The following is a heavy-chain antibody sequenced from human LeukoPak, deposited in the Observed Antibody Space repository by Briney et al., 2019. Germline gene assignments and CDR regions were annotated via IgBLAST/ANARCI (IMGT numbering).Heavy chain of an antibody. CDR1: GGSISSYY. Sequence: PSETLSLTCTVSGGSISSYYWSWIRQPPGKGLEWLGYIYYSGSTNYNPSLKSRVTISVDTSKNQFSLKLSSVTAADTAVYYCARALGEQWQDYYFDYWGQGTLVTVSS. CDR3: ARALGEQWQDYYFDY. J-gene: IGHJ4*02. D-gene: IGHD6-19*01. CDR2: IYYSGST. V-gene: IGHV4-59*01.